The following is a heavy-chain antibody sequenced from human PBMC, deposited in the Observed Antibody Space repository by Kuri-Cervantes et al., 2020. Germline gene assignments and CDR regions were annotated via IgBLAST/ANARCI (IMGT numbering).Heavy chain of an antibody. J-gene: IGHJ3*02. V-gene: IGHV4-34*01. CDR2: INHSGST. D-gene: IGHD3-22*01. CDR3: ARYVYYTLTSDSTDDSSGRYRLFAFDI. Sequence: SETLSLTCAVYGGSLSGYYWSWIRQPPGKGLEWIGEINHSGSTKYNPSLKSRVTISVDTSKNQFSLKLSSVTAADTAVYYCARYVYYTLTSDSTDDSSGRYRLFAFDIWGQGTMVTVSS. CDR1: GGSLSGYY.